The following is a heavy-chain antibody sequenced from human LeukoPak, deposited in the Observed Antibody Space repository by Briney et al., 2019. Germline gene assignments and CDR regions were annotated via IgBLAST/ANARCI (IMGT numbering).Heavy chain of an antibody. V-gene: IGHV4-34*01. J-gene: IGHJ4*02. CDR3: ASDLGDTKHYFDY. D-gene: IGHD3-16*01. CDR2: VNHSGST. Sequence: SETLSLTCAVYGGSFSGYYWSWIRQPPGKGLEWIGEVNHSGSTNYNPSLKSRVTISVDTSKNQFSLKLSSVTAADTAVYYCASDLGDTKHYFDYWGQGTLVTVSS. CDR1: GGSFSGYY.